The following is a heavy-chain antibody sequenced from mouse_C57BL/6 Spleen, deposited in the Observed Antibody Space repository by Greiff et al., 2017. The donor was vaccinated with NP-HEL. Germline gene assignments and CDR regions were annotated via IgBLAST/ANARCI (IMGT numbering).Heavy chain of an antibody. J-gene: IGHJ3*01. V-gene: IGHV1-54*01. CDR2: INPGSGGT. CDR1: GYAFTNYL. CDR3: ARSEVYYGSSPFAY. Sequence: LVESGAELVRPGTSVKVSCKASGYAFTNYLIEWVKQRPGQGLEWIGVINPGSGGTNYNEKFKGKATLTADKSSSTAYMQLSSLTSEDSAVYFCARSEVYYGSSPFAYWGQGTLVTVSA. D-gene: IGHD1-1*01.